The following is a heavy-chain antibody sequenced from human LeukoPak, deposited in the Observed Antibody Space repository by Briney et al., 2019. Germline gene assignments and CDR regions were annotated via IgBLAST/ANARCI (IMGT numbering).Heavy chain of an antibody. Sequence: GGSLRLACAASGFTFSNFAMSWVRQAPGKGLEWVSAITGSGGSTYFADSVKGRVTISKDNSKTSLYLQMNSLRAEDTAVYYCARDLSGVAGYTYGRGIDYWGQGTLVTVSS. CDR1: GFTFSNFA. V-gene: IGHV3-23*01. CDR3: ARDLSGVAGYTYGRGIDY. J-gene: IGHJ4*02. D-gene: IGHD5-18*01. CDR2: ITGSGGST.